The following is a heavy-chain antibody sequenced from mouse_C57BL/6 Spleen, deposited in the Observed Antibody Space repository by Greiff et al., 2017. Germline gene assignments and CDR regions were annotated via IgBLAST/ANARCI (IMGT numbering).Heavy chain of an antibody. J-gene: IGHJ3*01. D-gene: IGHD1-1*01. V-gene: IGHV1-19*01. CDR1: GYTFTDYY. CDR2: INPYNGGT. Sequence: VQLKESGPVLVKPGASVKMSCKASGYTFTDYYMNWVKQSHGKSLEWIGVINPYNGGTSYNQKFKGKATLTVDKSSSTAYMELNSLTSEDSAVYYCSPYYGSTPWFAYWGQGTLVTVSA. CDR3: SPYYGSTPWFAY.